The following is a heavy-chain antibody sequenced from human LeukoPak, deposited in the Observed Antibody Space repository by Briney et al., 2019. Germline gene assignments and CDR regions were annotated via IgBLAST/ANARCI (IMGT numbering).Heavy chain of an antibody. Sequence: ASETLSLTCTVSGGSISSSSYYWGWIRQPPGKGLEWIGSTYYSGSTYYNPSLKSRVTISVDTSKNQFSLKLSSVTAADTAVYYCARRGNYDFWSGYGALSYYFDYWGQGTLVTVSS. CDR3: ARRGNYDFWSGYGALSYYFDY. CDR1: GGSISSSSYY. V-gene: IGHV4-39*01. D-gene: IGHD3-3*01. CDR2: TYYSGST. J-gene: IGHJ4*02.